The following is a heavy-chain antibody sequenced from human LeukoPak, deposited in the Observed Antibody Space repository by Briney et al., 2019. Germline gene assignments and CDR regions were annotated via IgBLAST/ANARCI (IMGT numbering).Heavy chain of an antibody. CDR1: GYTFTSYD. CDR2: MNPNSGNT. CDR3: ARSLGDYYDSSGYYRDH. V-gene: IGHV1-8*01. J-gene: IGHJ4*02. D-gene: IGHD3-22*01. Sequence: GASVKVSCKASGYTFTSYDINWVRQATGQGLEWMGWMNPNSGNTGYAQKFQGRVTMTRNTSTSTAYMELSSLRSEDTAVYYCARSLGDYYDSSGYYRDHWGQGTLVTVSS.